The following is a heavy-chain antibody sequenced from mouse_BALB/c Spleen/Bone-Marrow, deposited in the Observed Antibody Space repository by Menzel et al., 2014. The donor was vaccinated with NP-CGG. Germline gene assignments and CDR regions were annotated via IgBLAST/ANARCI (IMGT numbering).Heavy chain of an antibody. CDR1: GYTFTSYW. V-gene: IGHV1-69*02. CDR2: IDPSDSET. D-gene: IGHD2-1*01. Sequence: VQLQQSGAELVKPGAPVKLSCKASGYTFTSYWMNWIKQRPGRGLEWIGRIDPSDSETHYNQKFKDKATLTVDKTSSTPSINLRSLTSENSAVYYCARDHFSSGNSEFVYWGKGTLVTVSA. CDR3: ARDHFSSGNSEFVY. J-gene: IGHJ3*01.